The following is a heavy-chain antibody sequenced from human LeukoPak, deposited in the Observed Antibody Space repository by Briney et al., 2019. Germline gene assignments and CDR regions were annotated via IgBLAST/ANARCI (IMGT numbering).Heavy chain of an antibody. CDR3: ARESARLYYYDSSGYYY. Sequence: ASVKVSRKASGYTFTSYGISWVRQAPGQGLEWMGWISAYNGNTNYAQKLQGRVTMTTDTSTSTAYMELRSLRSDDTAVYYCARESARLYYYDSSGYYYWGQGTLVTVSS. CDR1: GYTFTSYG. J-gene: IGHJ4*02. D-gene: IGHD3-22*01. V-gene: IGHV1-18*01. CDR2: ISAYNGNT.